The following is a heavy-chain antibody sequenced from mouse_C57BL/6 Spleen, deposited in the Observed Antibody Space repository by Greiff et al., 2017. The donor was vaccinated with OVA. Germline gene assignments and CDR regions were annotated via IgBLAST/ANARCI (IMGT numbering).Heavy chain of an antibody. Sequence: QVQLQQSGAELVKPGASVKLSCKASGYNFTEYTIHWVKQRSGQGLEWIGWFYPGSGRIKYNEKFKDKATLTADKSSSTVYMEISRLTSEDSAVYYCARHEERGGNFHLDYWGQGTTLTVSS. CDR1: GYNFTEYT. CDR2: FYPGSGRI. J-gene: IGHJ2*01. CDR3: ARHEERGGNFHLDY. V-gene: IGHV1-62-2*01. D-gene: IGHD2-1*01.